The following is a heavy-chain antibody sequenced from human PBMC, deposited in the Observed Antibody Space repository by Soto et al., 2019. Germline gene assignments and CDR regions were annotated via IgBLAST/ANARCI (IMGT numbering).Heavy chain of an antibody. Sequence: AETLSLTCAVSGYSIRSGYYWGWIRPTPGKGLEWIASIYHSGITYYNPSLKSRVTISVDTSKNQLSLKLTSVTAADTAVYYCARGAATMTQGWSERWGEGIMLNVSS. J-gene: IGHJ5*02. D-gene: IGHD5-12*01. CDR2: IYHSGIT. CDR3: ARGAATMTQGWSER. V-gene: IGHV4-38-2*01. CDR1: GYSIRSGYY.